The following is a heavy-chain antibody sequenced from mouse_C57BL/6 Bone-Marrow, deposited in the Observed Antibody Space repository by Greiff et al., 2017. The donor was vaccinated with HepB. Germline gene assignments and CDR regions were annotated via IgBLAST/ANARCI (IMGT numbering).Heavy chain of an antibody. D-gene: IGHD1-1*01. V-gene: IGHV14-4*01. J-gene: IGHJ4*01. CDR2: IDPENGDT. CDR1: GFNIKDDY. CDR3: TPYYYDSMDY. Sequence: EVQLQESGAELVRPGASVKLSCTASGFNIKDDYMHWVKQRPEQGLEWIGWIDPENGDTEYASKFQGKATITADTSSNTAYLQLSSLTSEDTAVYYCTPYYYDSMDYWGQGTSVTVSS.